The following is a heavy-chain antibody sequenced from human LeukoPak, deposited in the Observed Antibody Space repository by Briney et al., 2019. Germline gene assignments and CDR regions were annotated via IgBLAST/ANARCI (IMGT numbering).Heavy chain of an antibody. J-gene: IGHJ5*02. V-gene: IGHV1-18*01. Sequence: ASVKVSCKASGYTFSSYGISWVRQAPGQGLEWMGWISAYNGDTHYAQKFQGRVTMTTDTSTSTAYMELRSLRSDDTAMYYCARDRNSYGYNWFDPWGQGTLVTVSS. D-gene: IGHD5-18*01. CDR1: GYTFSSYG. CDR2: ISAYNGDT. CDR3: ARDRNSYGYNWFDP.